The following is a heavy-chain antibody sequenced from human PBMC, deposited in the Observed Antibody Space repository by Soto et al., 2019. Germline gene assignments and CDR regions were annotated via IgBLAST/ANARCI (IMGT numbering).Heavy chain of an antibody. J-gene: IGHJ4*02. CDR1: GDSVSSNSAA. CDR2: TYYRSKWYN. D-gene: IGHD2-8*01. Sequence: SQTLSLTCAISGDSVSSNSAAWNWIRQSPSRGLEWLGRTYYRSKWYNDYAVSVKSRITINPDTSKNQFSLQLNSVTPEDTAVYYCARGPSKDIVLMVYALGVPFDDWGQGTLVTVSS. V-gene: IGHV6-1*01. CDR3: ARGPSKDIVLMVYALGVPFDD.